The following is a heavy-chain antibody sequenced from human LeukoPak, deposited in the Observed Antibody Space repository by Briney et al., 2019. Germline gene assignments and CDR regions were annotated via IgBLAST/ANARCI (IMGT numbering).Heavy chain of an antibody. V-gene: IGHV1-69*04. CDR2: IIPILGIA. D-gene: IGHD6-6*01. Sequence: SVKVSCKASGGTFSSYAISWVRQAPGQGLEWMGRIIPILGIANYAQKFQGRVTITADKSTSTAYMELSSLRSEDTAVYYCAREQGVAARYFDYWGQGTLVAVSS. J-gene: IGHJ4*02. CDR1: GGTFSSYA. CDR3: AREQGVAARYFDY.